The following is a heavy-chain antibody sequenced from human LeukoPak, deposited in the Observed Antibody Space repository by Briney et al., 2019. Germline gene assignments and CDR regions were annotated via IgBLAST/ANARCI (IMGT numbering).Heavy chain of an antibody. V-gene: IGHV3-9*03. Sequence: GGSLRLSCAASGFTFHDYAMHWVRQAPGEGLEWVSGISWNGGTIDYADSVKGRFTISRDNAKNSLYLQMNSLRPEDMALYYCAKGPTYSSSSLFDYWGQGILVAVSS. CDR1: GFTFHDYA. J-gene: IGHJ4*02. CDR3: AKGPTYSSSSLFDY. D-gene: IGHD6-6*01. CDR2: ISWNGGTI.